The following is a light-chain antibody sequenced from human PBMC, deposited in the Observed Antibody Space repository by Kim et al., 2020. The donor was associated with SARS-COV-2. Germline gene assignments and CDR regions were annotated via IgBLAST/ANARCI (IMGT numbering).Light chain of an antibody. CDR1: RLGNKY. V-gene: IGLV3-1*01. CDR2: QDE. CDR3: QVWESTTTV. Sequence: SVSLGQTASITCSVDRLGNKYVCWYQKKPGQSPVVVMYQDERRPSGIPERFSGSNSGNTATLTISGTQAMDEADYYCQVWESTTTVFGGGTQLTVL. J-gene: IGLJ2*01.